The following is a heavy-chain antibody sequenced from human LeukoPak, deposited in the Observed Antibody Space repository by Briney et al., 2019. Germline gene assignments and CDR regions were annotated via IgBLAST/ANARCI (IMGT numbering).Heavy chain of an antibody. CDR3: ARGPNYYGDYIRSFPDAFHI. CDR1: GAPLSGFF. J-gene: IGHJ3*02. CDR2: IRHGGVT. Sequence: SETLALTCGVSGAPLSGFFWNWVRQSPGEGLEWIGDIRHGGVTTYNPSLMGRVTITTDTSKNQFSLMLTSVTAADTGVYYCARGPNYYGDYIRSFPDAFHIWGRGTVVSVSS. D-gene: IGHD4-17*01. V-gene: IGHV4-34*01.